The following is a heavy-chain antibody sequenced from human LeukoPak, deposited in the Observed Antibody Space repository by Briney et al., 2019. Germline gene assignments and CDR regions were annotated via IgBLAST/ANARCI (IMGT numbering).Heavy chain of an antibody. D-gene: IGHD3-3*01. CDR1: GFTFSSYA. V-gene: IGHV3-30-3*01. CDR2: ISYDGSNK. J-gene: IGHJ6*03. Sequence: GGSLRLSCAASGFTFSSYAMHWVRQAPGKGLEWVAVISYDGSNKYYADSVKGRFTISRDNSKNTLYLQMNSLRAEDTAVYYCARVRVLRFLEWQRGPMDVWGKGTTVTVSS. CDR3: ARVRVLRFLEWQRGPMDV.